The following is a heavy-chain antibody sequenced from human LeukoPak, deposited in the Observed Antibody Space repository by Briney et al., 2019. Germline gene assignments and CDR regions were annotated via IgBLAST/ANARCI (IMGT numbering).Heavy chain of an antibody. CDR2: IYPGDSDT. CDR3: ARHRALYDILTGYPFDP. CDR1: GYSFTSYW. D-gene: IGHD3-9*01. Sequence: GESLKISCKGSGYSFTSYWIGWVRQMPGKGLAWMGIIYPGDSDTRYSPSFQGQDTISADKSISTAYLQWSSLKASDTAMYYCARHRALYDILTGYPFDPWGQGTLVTVSS. V-gene: IGHV5-51*01. J-gene: IGHJ5*02.